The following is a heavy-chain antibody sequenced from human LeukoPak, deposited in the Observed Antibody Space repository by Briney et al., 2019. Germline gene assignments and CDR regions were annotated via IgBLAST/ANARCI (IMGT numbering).Heavy chain of an antibody. J-gene: IGHJ6*02. Sequence: GGSLRLSCAASGFTFSSYAMHWVRQAPGKGREYVSAISSNGGSTYYANSVKGRFTISRDDSENTLYLQMGSLRAEDMAVYYCARSVVVTSSDGMDVWGQGTTVTVSS. CDR1: GFTFSSYA. CDR2: ISSNGGST. D-gene: IGHD2-21*02. CDR3: ARSVVVTSSDGMDV. V-gene: IGHV3-64*01.